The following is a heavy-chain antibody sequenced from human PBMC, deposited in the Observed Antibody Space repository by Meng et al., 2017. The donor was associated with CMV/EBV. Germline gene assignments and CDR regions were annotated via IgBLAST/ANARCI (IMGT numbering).Heavy chain of an antibody. Sequence: SETLSLTCTVSGDSISSYYWAWIRQPPGKGLEWIGSIYYSGSTYYNPSLKSRVTISVDTSKNQFSLKLSSVTAADTAVYYCARLIRTYYYDSSGYERDYWGQGTLVTVSS. CDR2: IYYSGST. CDR3: ARLIRTYYYDSSGYERDY. CDR1: GDSISSYY. V-gene: IGHV4-39*01. D-gene: IGHD3-22*01. J-gene: IGHJ4*02.